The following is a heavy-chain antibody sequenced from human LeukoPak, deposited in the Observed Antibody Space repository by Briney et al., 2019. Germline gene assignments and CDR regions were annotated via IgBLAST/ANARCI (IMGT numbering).Heavy chain of an antibody. CDR3: ARDRDGYNFRFDY. V-gene: IGHV4-61*02. Sequence: SQTLSLTCTVSGGSISSGSYYWSWIRQPAGKGLEWIGRIYTSGSTNYNPSLKSRVTISLDTSKNQFSLRLNSLTAADTAVYYCARDRDGYNFRFDYWGQGTLVTVSS. D-gene: IGHD5-24*01. J-gene: IGHJ4*02. CDR1: GGSISSGSYY. CDR2: IYTSGST.